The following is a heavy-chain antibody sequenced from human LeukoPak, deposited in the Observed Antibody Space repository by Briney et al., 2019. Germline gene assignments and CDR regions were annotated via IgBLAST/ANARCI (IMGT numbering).Heavy chain of an antibody. J-gene: IGHJ6*04. CDR3: ARGSPAADTYYYGMDV. V-gene: IGHV3-30*04. Sequence: GASLRLSCAASGFTFSSYAMSWVRQAPGKGLEWVAVISYDGSNKYYADSVKGRFTISRDNSKNTLYLQMNSLRAEDTAVYYCARGSPAADTYYYGMDVWGKGTTVTVSS. D-gene: IGHD2-2*01. CDR2: ISYDGSNK. CDR1: GFTFSSYA.